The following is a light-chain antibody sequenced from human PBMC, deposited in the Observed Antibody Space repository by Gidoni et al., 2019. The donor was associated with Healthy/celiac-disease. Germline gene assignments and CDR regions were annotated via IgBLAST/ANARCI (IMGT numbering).Light chain of an antibody. Sequence: DIQMTQSPSSLSASVGDRVTITCRAVQSISSYLNWYQQKPGKAPKLLIYAASSLQSGVPSRFSGSGSGTDFTLTISSLQPEDFATYYCQQRYSTALTFGGGTKVEIK. V-gene: IGKV1-39*01. CDR1: QSISSY. CDR3: QQRYSTALT. CDR2: AAS. J-gene: IGKJ4*01.